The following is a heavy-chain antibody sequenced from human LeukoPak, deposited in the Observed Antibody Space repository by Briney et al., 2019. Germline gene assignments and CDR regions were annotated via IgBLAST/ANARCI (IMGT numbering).Heavy chain of an antibody. CDR3: ASVQLERLYNWFDP. V-gene: IGHV1-18*01. CDR1: GYTFTSYG. Sequence: ASVKVSCKASGYTFTSYGISWVRQPPGQGLEWMGWISAYNGNTNYAQKLQGRLTMTTDTSTSTAYMELRSLRSDDTDVYYCASVQLERLYNWFDPWGQGTLVTVSS. CDR2: ISAYNGNT. D-gene: IGHD1-1*01. J-gene: IGHJ5*02.